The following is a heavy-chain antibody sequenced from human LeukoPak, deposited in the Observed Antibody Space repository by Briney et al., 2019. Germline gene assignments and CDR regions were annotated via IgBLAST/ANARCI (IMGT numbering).Heavy chain of an antibody. J-gene: IGHJ4*02. CDR3: ARVRSGGYFSLDY. CDR1: GYTFTSYA. CDR2: INAGNGNT. V-gene: IGHV1-3*01. Sequence: GASVKDSCKASGYTFTSYAMHWVRQAPGQRLEWMGWINAGNGNTKYSQKFQGRVTITRDTSASTAYMELSSLRSEDTAVYYCARVRSGGYFSLDYWGQGTLVTVSS. D-gene: IGHD3-22*01.